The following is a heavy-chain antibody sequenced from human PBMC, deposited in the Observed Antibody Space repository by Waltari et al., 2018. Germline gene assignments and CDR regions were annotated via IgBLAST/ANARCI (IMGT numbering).Heavy chain of an antibody. Sequence: QVQLQQWGAGLLKPSETLSLTCAVYGGSFSGYYWSWIRQPPGKGLEWIGEINHSGSTNYNPSLKSRVTISVDTSKNQFSLKLRSVTAADTAVYYCARRPYDYVPVDYWGQGTLVTVSS. CDR2: INHSGST. D-gene: IGHD3-16*01. V-gene: IGHV4-34*01. CDR1: GGSFSGYY. J-gene: IGHJ4*02. CDR3: ARRPYDYVPVDY.